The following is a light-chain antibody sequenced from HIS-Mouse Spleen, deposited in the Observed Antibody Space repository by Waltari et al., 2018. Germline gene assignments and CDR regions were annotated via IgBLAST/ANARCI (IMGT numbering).Light chain of an antibody. CDR3: AAWDDSLNGRV. V-gene: IGLV1-44*01. CDR1: SSNIGSNT. CDR2: SNN. J-gene: IGLJ3*02. Sequence: QSVLTQPPSASGTPGQRVTISCSGSSSNIGSNTVNWYQPLPGPAPKLLIHSNNQRPSGVPDRFSGSKSGTSASLAISGLQSEDEADYYCAAWDDSLNGRVFGGGTKLTVL.